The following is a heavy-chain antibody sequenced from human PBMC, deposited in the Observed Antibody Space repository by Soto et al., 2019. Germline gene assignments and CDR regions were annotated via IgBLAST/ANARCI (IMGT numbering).Heavy chain of an antibody. CDR3: AGDRGLSYYYYGMDV. CDR2: IIPILGIA. D-gene: IGHD3-10*01. V-gene: IGHV1-69*08. J-gene: IGHJ6*02. Sequence: QVQLVQSGAEVKKPGSSVKVSCKASGGTFSSYTISWVRQAPGQGLEWMGRIIPILGIANYAQKFQGRVTITAEKPTGTAYMELGGRRSEDRAVYSWAGDRGLSYYYYGMDVWGQGTTVTV. CDR1: GGTFSSYT.